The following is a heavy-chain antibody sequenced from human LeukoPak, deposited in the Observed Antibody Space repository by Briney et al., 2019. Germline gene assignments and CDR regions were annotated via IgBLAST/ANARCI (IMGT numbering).Heavy chain of an antibody. Sequence: PGGSLRLSCTASGFXYSGYSMHWVRQAPGKGLEWGSGIQRDGSSPTYADSVKGRFTISRDNAKGSVYLQMNILRAEDTAVYYCSRGHYGPNYWGQGTLVTVSS. CDR2: IQRDGSSP. V-gene: IGHV3-74*01. D-gene: IGHD3-16*01. J-gene: IGHJ4*02. CDR3: SRGHYGPNY. CDR1: GFXYSGYS.